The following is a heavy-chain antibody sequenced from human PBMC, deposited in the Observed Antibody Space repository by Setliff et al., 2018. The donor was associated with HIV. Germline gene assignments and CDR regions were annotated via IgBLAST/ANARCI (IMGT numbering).Heavy chain of an antibody. CDR1: GYTFTSYY. CDR3: ARDPAPSSSASYFQH. Sequence: GASVKVSCKASGYTFTSYYMHWVRQAPGQGLEWMGIINPSSGSTTYAQKFQGRVTMTRDTSTSTAYMELRSLRSDDTAVYYCARDPAPSSSASYFQHWGQGTPVTVSS. V-gene: IGHV1-46*01. J-gene: IGHJ1*01. CDR2: INPSSGST. D-gene: IGHD6-6*01.